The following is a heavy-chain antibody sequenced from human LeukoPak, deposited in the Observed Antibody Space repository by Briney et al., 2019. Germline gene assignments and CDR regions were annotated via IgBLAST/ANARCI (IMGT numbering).Heavy chain of an antibody. CDR3: AKVSGYTSGWYVDFDC. Sequence: HPGGSLRLSCAASGFTFSTYAMNWVRQAPGKGLEWVSGINGGGGSTYYADSVKGRFTISRDNSKNTLYLQMSSLGAEDTAVYYCAKVSGYTSGWYVDFDCWGQGSLVTVSS. J-gene: IGHJ4*02. CDR2: INGGGGST. D-gene: IGHD6-19*01. CDR1: GFTFSTYA. V-gene: IGHV3-23*01.